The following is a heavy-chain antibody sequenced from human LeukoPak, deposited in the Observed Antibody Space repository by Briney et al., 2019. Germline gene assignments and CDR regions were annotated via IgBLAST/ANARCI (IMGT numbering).Heavy chain of an antibody. Sequence: GSSLRLSCAASGFTFSRYEMHWVRQAPGKGLEWLTFISDDGREKYHADSVKGRFTVSRDNSKNALSLEMNSLRAEDTAVYYCATEMRSSGSCFDYWGQGTLVTVSS. J-gene: IGHJ4*02. V-gene: IGHV3-30*04. D-gene: IGHD3-10*01. CDR1: GFTFSRYE. CDR3: ATEMRSSGSCFDY. CDR2: ISDDGREK.